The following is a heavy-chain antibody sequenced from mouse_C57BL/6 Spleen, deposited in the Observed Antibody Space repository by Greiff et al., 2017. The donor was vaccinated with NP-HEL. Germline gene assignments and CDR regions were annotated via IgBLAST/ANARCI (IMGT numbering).Heavy chain of an antibody. CDR2: ISDGGSYT. CDR1: GFTFSSYA. J-gene: IGHJ4*01. CDR3: ARASYGSSDCYYAMDY. D-gene: IGHD1-1*01. Sequence: EVKLVESGGGLVKPGGSLKLSCAASGFTFSSYAMSWVRQTPEKRLEWVATISDGGSYTYYPDNVKGRFTISRDNAKNNLYLQMSHLKSEDTAMYYSARASYGSSDCYYAMDYWGQGTSVTVSS. V-gene: IGHV5-4*03.